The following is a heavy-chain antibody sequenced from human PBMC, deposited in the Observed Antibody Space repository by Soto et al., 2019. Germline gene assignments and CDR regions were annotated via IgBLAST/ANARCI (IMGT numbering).Heavy chain of an antibody. D-gene: IGHD1-7*01. CDR3: ARDQIWNYAVEYFDY. Sequence: SETLSLTCAVSGYSISSGYYWGWIRQPPGKGLEWIGSIYHSGSTYYNPSLKSRVTISVDTSKNQFSLKLSSVTAADTAVYYCARDQIWNYAVEYFDYWGQGTLVTVSS. CDR2: IYHSGST. CDR1: GYSISSGYY. J-gene: IGHJ4*02. V-gene: IGHV4-38-2*02.